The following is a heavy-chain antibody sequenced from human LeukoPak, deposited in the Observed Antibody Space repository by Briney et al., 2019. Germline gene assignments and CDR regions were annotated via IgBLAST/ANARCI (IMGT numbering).Heavy chain of an antibody. CDR3: ARDYSNYEVDY. V-gene: IGHV1-2*02. J-gene: IGHJ4*02. D-gene: IGHD4-4*01. CDR2: INPNSGDT. CDR1: GYTFTGYY. Sequence: ASVTVSCKASGYTFTGYYMHWVRQAPGQGLEWMGWINPNSGDTNYAQKFQGRVTMTRDTSISTAYMELTRLRSDETAVYYCARDYSNYEVDYWGQGTLVTVSS.